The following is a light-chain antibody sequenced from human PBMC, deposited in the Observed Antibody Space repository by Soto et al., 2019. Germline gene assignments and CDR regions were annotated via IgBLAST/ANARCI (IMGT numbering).Light chain of an antibody. J-gene: IGKJ2*01. Sequence: DIVMTQTPLSSPVTLGQPASISCRSSQGLVHNDGNIYLSCLQQRPGQPPRLLFYKISNRFSGVPDGFSGSGAGTDFTLKISRVEAEDVGVYYDVQASQFPYTFGQGTKLEIK. CDR3: VQASQFPYT. CDR1: QGLVHNDGNIY. V-gene: IGKV2-24*01. CDR2: KIS.